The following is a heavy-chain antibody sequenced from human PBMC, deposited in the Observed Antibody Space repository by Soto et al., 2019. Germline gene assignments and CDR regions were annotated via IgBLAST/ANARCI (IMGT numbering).Heavy chain of an antibody. Sequence: SETLSRTCGVCGGSFRKYYWIWVRHPPGKGLEWIGEVNHSGEATYNPSLQSRITISLDTSNNQFSLKMTSVTAADTALYFCTRAERFKRSWLDPWGKGTQVTVSS. CDR2: VNHSGEA. CDR1: GGSFRKYY. J-gene: IGHJ5*02. V-gene: IGHV4-34*01. D-gene: IGHD3-10*01. CDR3: TRAERFKRSWLDP.